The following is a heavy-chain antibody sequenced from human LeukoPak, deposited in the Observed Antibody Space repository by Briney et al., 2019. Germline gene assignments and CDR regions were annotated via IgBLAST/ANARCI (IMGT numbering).Heavy chain of an antibody. CDR2: ISISGGST. CDR3: AKGGYCSSTSCYGYFDS. V-gene: IGHV3-23*01. Sequence: GGSLRLSCAASGFTFSSYAMSWVRQAPGKGLEWVSAISISGGSTYYADSVKGRFTISRDNSENPLFLQVNSLRADDTAVYYCAKGGYCSSTSCYGYFDSWDQGTLVTVSS. D-gene: IGHD2-2*01. J-gene: IGHJ4*02. CDR1: GFTFSSYA.